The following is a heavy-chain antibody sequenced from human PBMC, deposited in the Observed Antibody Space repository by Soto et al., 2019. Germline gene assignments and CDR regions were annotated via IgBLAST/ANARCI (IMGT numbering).Heavy chain of an antibody. CDR3: ARRGDIVVVPAARSHHFDY. CDR2: IYYSGST. D-gene: IGHD2-2*01. CDR1: GGSISSSSYY. V-gene: IGHV4-39*01. J-gene: IGHJ4*02. Sequence: QLQLQESGPGLVKPSETLSLTCTVSGGSISSSSYYWGWIRQPPGKGLEWIGSIYYSGSTYYNPSLKRRVTISVDTSKNQFSLKLSSVTAADTAVYYCARRGDIVVVPAARSHHFDYWGQGTLVTVSS.